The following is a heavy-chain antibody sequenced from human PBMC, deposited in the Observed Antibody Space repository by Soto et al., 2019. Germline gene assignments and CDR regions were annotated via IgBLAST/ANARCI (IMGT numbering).Heavy chain of an antibody. V-gene: IGHV3-9*01. D-gene: IGHD3-9*01. CDR1: GFTFDDYA. Sequence: GGSLRLSCAASGFTFDDYAMHWVRQAPGKGLEWVSGISWNSGSIGYADSVKGRFTISRDNAKNSLYLQMNSLRAEDTAVYYCAKDQRYDILTGYTKRPYYYYYMDVWGKGTTVTVSS. J-gene: IGHJ6*03. CDR3: AKDQRYDILTGYTKRPYYYYYMDV. CDR2: ISWNSGSI.